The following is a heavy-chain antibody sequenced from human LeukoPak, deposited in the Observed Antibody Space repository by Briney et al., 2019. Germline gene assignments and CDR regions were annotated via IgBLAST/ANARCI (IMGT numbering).Heavy chain of an antibody. J-gene: IGHJ4*02. CDR2: IYYSGST. CDR1: GGSISSSGYY. Sequence: SETLSLTCTVSGGSISSSGYYWGWIRQPPGKGLEWIGSIYYSGSTYYNPSLKSRVTISVDTSKNQFSLKLSSVTAADTAVYYCAGPTYDFWSGYYYWGQGTLVTVSS. CDR3: AGPTYDFWSGYYY. D-gene: IGHD3-3*01. V-gene: IGHV4-39*07.